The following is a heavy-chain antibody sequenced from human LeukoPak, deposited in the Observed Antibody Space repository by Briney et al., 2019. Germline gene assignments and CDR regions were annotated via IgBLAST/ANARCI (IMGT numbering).Heavy chain of an antibody. CDR3: ARGLTDIVVEAIFDY. D-gene: IGHD2-2*01. J-gene: IGHJ4*02. CDR1: GYTFTGYY. CDR2: INPNSGGT. Sequence: ASVRVSCKASGYTFTGYYMHWVRQAPGQGLEWMGWINPNSGGTNYAQKFQGRVTMTRNTSISTAYMELSSLRSEDAAVYYCARGLTDIVVEAIFDYWGQGTLVTVSS. V-gene: IGHV1-2*02.